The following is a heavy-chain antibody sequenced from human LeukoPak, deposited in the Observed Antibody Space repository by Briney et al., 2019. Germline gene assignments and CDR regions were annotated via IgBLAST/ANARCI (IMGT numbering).Heavy chain of an antibody. V-gene: IGHV1-2*02. Sequence: ASVKVSCKAPGYTFTGYYMHWVRQAPGQGLEWMGWINPNSGGTNYAQKFQGRVTMTRDTSISTAYMELSRLRSDDTAVYYCAREYFYNYYMDVWGKGTTVTVSS. CDR2: INPNSGGT. CDR1: GYTFTGYY. J-gene: IGHJ6*03. CDR3: AREYFYNYYMDV.